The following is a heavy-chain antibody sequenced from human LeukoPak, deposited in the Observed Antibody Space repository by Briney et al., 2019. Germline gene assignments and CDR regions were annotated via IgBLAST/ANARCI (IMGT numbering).Heavy chain of an antibody. Sequence: SETLSLTCTVSGGSISSYYWSWIRQPPGKGLEWIGYIYYSGSTNYNPSLKSRVTISVDTSKNQFSLKLSSVTAADTAVYYCARVKGGYYYDSSGYYYFDYWGQGTLVTVSS. CDR1: GGSISSYY. D-gene: IGHD3-22*01. J-gene: IGHJ4*02. CDR2: IYYSGST. CDR3: ARVKGGYYYDSSGYYYFDY. V-gene: IGHV4-59*01.